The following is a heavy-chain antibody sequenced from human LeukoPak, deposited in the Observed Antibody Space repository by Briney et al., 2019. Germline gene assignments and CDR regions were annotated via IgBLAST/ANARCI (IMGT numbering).Heavy chain of an antibody. V-gene: IGHV3-33*01. D-gene: IGHD3-22*01. CDR1: GFTFSSYG. J-gene: IGHJ3*02. Sequence: GGSLRLSCAASGFTFSSYGMHWVRQAPGKGLEWVAVIWYDGSNKYYADSVKGRFTISRDNSKNTLYLQMNSLRAEDTAVYYCARDPGREYYHDSSGAFDIWGQGTMVTVSS. CDR2: IWYDGSNK. CDR3: ARDPGREYYHDSSGAFDI.